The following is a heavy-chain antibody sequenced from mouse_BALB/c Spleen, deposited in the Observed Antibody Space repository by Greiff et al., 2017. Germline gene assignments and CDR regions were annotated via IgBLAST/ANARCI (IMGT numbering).Heavy chain of an antibody. J-gene: IGHJ4*01. V-gene: IGHV1-9*01. CDR3: ARLYYGNYYAMDY. D-gene: IGHD2-1*01. CDR2: ILPGSGST. Sequence: QVQLQQSGAELMKPGASVKISCKATGYTFSSYWIEWVKQRPGHGLEWIGEILPGSGSTNYNEKFKGKATFTADTSSNTAYMQLSSLTSEDSAVYDCARLYYGNYYAMDYWGQGTSVTVSA. CDR1: GYTFSSYW.